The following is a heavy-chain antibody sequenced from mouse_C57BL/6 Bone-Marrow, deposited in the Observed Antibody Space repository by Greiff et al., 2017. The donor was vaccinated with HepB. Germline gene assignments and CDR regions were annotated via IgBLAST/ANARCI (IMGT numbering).Heavy chain of an antibody. CDR3: AREGDGSSPYAMDY. J-gene: IGHJ4*01. D-gene: IGHD1-1*01. Sequence: EVHLVESEGGLVQPGSSMKLSCTASGFTFSDYYMAWVRQVPEKGLEWVANINYDGSSTYYLDSLKSRFIISRDNAKNILYLQMSSLKSEDTATYYCAREGDGSSPYAMDYWGQGTSVTVSS. CDR1: GFTFSDYY. CDR2: INYDGSST. V-gene: IGHV5-16*01.